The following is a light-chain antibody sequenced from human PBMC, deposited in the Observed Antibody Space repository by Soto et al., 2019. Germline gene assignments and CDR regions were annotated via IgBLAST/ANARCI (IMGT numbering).Light chain of an antibody. Sequence: QSALTQPPSASGSPGQSVTIPCNGTSSDVGGYPYVSWYQQHPGKAPKLMIYEVSKRPSGVPDRFTGSKSGNTASLTVSGLQAEDEADYYCTSYAGSNTYVFGTGTKLTVL. CDR1: SSDVGGYPY. CDR3: TSYAGSNTYV. V-gene: IGLV2-8*01. J-gene: IGLJ1*01. CDR2: EVS.